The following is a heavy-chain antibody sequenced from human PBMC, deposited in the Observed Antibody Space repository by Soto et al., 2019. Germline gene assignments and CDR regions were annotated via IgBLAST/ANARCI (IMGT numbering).Heavy chain of an antibody. D-gene: IGHD5-18*01. Sequence: QVQLVESGGGVVQPGRSLRLSCAASGFTFSSYGMHWVRQAPGKGLEWVAVISYDGSNKYYADSVKGRFTISRDNSKNTVYLQMSSLRAEDTAVYYCAKGSTAMTYFDYWGQGTLVTVSS. CDR1: GFTFSSYG. J-gene: IGHJ4*02. V-gene: IGHV3-30*18. CDR3: AKGSTAMTYFDY. CDR2: ISYDGSNK.